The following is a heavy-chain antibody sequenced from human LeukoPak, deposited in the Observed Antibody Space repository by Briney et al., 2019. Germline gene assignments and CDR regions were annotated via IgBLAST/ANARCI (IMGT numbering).Heavy chain of an antibody. CDR1: GFTFSSYG. CDR2: IRYDGSNK. CDR3: ARGYSYGWEFDY. D-gene: IGHD5-18*01. Sequence: GGSLRLSCAASGFTFSSYGMHWVRQAPGKGLEWVAFIRYDGSNKYYADSVKGRFTISRDNSKNTLYLHVNSLRAEDTAVYYCARGYSYGWEFDYWGQGTLVTVSS. V-gene: IGHV3-30*02. J-gene: IGHJ4*02.